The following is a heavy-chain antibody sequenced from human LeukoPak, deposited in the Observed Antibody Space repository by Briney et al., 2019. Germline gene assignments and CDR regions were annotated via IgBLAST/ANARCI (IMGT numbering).Heavy chain of an antibody. D-gene: IGHD3-16*01. CDR1: GGSIISGTYD. J-gene: IGHJ4*02. Sequence: PSETLSLTCTVSGGSIISGTYDWGWIRQPPGKGLEWIGSISYSGTTSYNPSLKSRVTISVDTSKNQLSLKLSSVTAADTAVYYCARRGGYCGQGTLVTVSS. CDR3: ARRGGY. CDR2: ISYSGTT. V-gene: IGHV4-39*01.